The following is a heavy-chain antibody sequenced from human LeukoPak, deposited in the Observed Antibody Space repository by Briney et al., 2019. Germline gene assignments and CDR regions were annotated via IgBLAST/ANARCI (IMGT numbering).Heavy chain of an antibody. CDR2: ICGSDGGT. V-gene: IGHV3-23*01. Sequence: GPSLRLSCAASGFIFSNYAMSWVCQAPGKGLEWVSGICGSDGGTYYADSVKGRFTFSRDHPKNTLYLQMNTLRVEDTAVYYCAKWGDYDILTGYYDSDYWGHGTLVTASS. D-gene: IGHD3-9*01. CDR1: GFIFSNYA. J-gene: IGHJ4*01. CDR3: AKWGDYDILTGYYDSDY.